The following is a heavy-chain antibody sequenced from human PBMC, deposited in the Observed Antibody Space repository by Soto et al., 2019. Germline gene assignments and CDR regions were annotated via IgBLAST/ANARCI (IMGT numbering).Heavy chain of an antibody. V-gene: IGHV3-21*01. CDR2: ISSSSTYI. CDR3: ARDLWVMITFGGVIAPPPDY. J-gene: IGHJ4*02. Sequence: EVQLVESGGGLVKPGGSLRLSCAASGFTFSSYNMNWVRQAPGKGLEWVSSISSSSTYISYADSVKGRFTISRDNVKNSLYLQMNSLKADDTAVYYCARDLWVMITFGGVIAPPPDYWGQGTLVTVSS. CDR1: GFTFSSYN. D-gene: IGHD3-16*02.